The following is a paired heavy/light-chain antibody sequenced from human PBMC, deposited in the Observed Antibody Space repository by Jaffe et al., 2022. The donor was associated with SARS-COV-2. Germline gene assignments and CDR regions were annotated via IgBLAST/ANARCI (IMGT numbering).Heavy chain of an antibody. CDR3: ARDLPLLVGQWDVTPGAPSDY. J-gene: IGHJ4*02. Sequence: QVQLVQSGAEVKKPGASVKVSCKASGYTFTSYAMHWVRQAPGQRLEWMGWINAGNGNTKYSQKFQGRVTITRDTSASTAYMELSSLRSEDTAVYYCARDLPLLVGQWDVTPGAPSDYWGQGTLVTVSS. CDR2: INAGNGNT. CDR1: GYTFTSYA. D-gene: IGHD1-26*01. V-gene: IGHV1-3*01.
Light chain of an antibody. V-gene: IGLV3-19*01. J-gene: IGLJ3*02. CDR3: NSRDSSGRV. Sequence: SSELTQDPAVSVALGQTVRITCQGDSLRSYYASWYQQKPGQAPVLVIYGKNNRPSGIPDRFSGSSSGNTASLTITGAQAEDEADYYCNSRDSSGRVFGGGTKLTVL. CDR1: SLRSYY. CDR2: GKN.